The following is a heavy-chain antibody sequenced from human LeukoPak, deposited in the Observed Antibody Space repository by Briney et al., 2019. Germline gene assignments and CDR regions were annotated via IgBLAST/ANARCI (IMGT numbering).Heavy chain of an antibody. V-gene: IGHV1-2*02. CDR3: AAGYSSSSAMSIGAFDI. CDR1: GYTFTGYY. Sequence: ASVKVSCKASGYTFTGYYMHWVRQAPGQGLEWMGWINPNSGGTNYAQKFQGRVTMTRDTSISTAYMELSRLRSDDTAVYYCAAGYSSSSAMSIGAFDIWGQGTMVTVSS. CDR2: INPNSGGT. D-gene: IGHD6-6*01. J-gene: IGHJ3*02.